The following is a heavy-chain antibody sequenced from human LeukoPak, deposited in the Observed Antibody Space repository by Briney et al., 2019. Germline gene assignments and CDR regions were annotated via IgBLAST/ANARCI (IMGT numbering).Heavy chain of an antibody. J-gene: IGHJ6*02. V-gene: IGHV4-30-2*01. Sequence: SQTLSLTCTVSGGSISSGAYFWSWIRQPPGKGLEWIGYIYHSGNTYYNPSLKSRPTISVDRSTNQFSLKLSSVTAADTAVYYCARGRVTMVRVKHRYYGMDVWGQGTTVTVSS. CDR3: ARGRVTMVRVKHRYYGMDV. CDR1: GGSISSGAYF. CDR2: IYHSGNT. D-gene: IGHD3-10*01.